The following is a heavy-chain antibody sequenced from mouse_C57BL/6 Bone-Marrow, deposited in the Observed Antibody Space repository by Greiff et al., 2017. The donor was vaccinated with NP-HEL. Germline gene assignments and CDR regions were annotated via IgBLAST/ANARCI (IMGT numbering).Heavy chain of an antibody. D-gene: IGHD1-1*01. Sequence: QVQLQQSGAELVKPGASVKLSCKASGYTFTSYWMHWVKQRPGQGLEWIGMIHPNSGSTNYNEKFKSKATLTVDKSSSTAYMQLSSLTSEDSAVYYCARRYYGSSYSYWYFDVWGTGTTVTVSS. CDR1: GYTFTSYW. V-gene: IGHV1-64*01. CDR3: ARRYYGSSYSYWYFDV. J-gene: IGHJ1*03. CDR2: IHPNSGST.